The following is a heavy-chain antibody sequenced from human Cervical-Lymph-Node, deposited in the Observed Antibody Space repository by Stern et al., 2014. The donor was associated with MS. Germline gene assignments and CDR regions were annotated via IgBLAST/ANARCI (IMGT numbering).Heavy chain of an antibody. V-gene: IGHV3-30-3*01. CDR1: GFTFSNYA. Sequence: QVQLVESGGGVVPPGRSLRLSCVASGFTFSNYAMHWVRQAPGKGLEWVAIISHGGSDKYYADSVKGRFTISRDNSKNTLYLQMNSLRAEDTAVYYCAREHYYDSTVYYPLFDCWGQGTLVTVSS. CDR3: AREHYYDSTVYYPLFDC. D-gene: IGHD3-22*01. CDR2: ISHGGSDK. J-gene: IGHJ4*02.